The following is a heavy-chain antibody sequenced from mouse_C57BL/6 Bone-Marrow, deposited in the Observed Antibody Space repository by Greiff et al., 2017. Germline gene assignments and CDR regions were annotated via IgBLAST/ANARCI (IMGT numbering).Heavy chain of an antibody. D-gene: IGHD1-1*01. J-gene: IGHJ1*03. CDR3: AGSGHNYCGSSYWDFDV. CDR1: GYTFTSYW. V-gene: IGHV1-64*01. CDR2: IHPNSGST. Sequence: QVQLQQPGAELVKPGASVKLSCKASGYTFTSYWMHWVKQRPGQGLEWIGMIHPNSGSTNYNAKFKSKATLTVDKSSSTAYMQLSSLTSEDTAVYDGAGSGHNYCGSSYWDFDVWGTGTTVTVSS.